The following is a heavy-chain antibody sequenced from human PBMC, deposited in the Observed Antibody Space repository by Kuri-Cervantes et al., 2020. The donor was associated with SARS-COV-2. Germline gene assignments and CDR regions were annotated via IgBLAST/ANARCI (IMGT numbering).Heavy chain of an antibody. CDR1: GYTFTSYA. CDR2: INTNTGNP. Sequence: ASVKVSCKASGYTFTSYAMNWVRQAPGQGLEWMGWINTNTGNPTYAQGFTGRFVFSLDTSLSTASLPLSSLKSEATAVFYCSREVSGPVFVPAAINWFYPCGQGTLVTVSS. D-gene: IGHD2-2*02. CDR3: SREVSGPVFVPAAINWFYP. V-gene: IGHV7-4-1*02. J-gene: IGHJ5*02.